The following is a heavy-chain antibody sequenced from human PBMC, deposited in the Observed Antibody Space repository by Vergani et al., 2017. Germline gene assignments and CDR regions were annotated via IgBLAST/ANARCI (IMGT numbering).Heavy chain of an antibody. V-gene: IGHV1-8*01. J-gene: IGHJ6*03. D-gene: IGHD2-2*01. CDR3: ARRGGYCSSTSCSPWYYYYYMDV. Sequence: QVQLVQSGAEVKKPGASVKVSCKASGYTFTSYDLNWVRQATGQGLEWMGWMNPNSGNTGYAQKFQGRVTMTRNTSISTAYMEMSSLRSEDTAVYYCARRGGYCSSTSCSPWYYYYYMDVWGKGTTVTVSS. CDR2: MNPNSGNT. CDR1: GYTFTSYD.